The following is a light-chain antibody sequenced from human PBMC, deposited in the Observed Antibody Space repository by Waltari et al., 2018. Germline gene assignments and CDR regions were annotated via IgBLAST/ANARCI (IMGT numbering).Light chain of an antibody. Sequence: SSELTQDPAVSVAMGQTVRITCQGDSLRSYYASGYQLRPGQAPILVIYDKNNRPSGVPDRFSGSSSHNTGSLTITGAQAEDEASYYCHSRDASGVAGSFGGGTKLTVL. CDR3: HSRDASGVAGS. V-gene: IGLV3-19*01. CDR1: SLRSYY. J-gene: IGLJ2*01. CDR2: DKN.